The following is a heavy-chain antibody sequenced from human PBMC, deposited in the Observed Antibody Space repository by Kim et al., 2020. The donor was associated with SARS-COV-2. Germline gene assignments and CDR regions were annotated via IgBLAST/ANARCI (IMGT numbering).Heavy chain of an antibody. CDR3: ARVRRAGTGWWFDP. CDR2: IKQDGSEK. D-gene: IGHD6-19*01. CDR1: GFTFSSYW. V-gene: IGHV3-7*01. J-gene: IGHJ5*02. Sequence: GGSLRLSCAASGFTFSSYWMSWVRQAPGKGLEWVANIKQDGSEKYYVDSVKGRFTISRDNAKNSLYLQMNSLRAEDTAVYYCARVRRAGTGWWFDPWGQGTLVTVSS.